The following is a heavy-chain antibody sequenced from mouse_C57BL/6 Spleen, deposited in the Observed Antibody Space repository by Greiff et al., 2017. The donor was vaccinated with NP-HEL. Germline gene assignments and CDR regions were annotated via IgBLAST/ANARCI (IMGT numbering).Heavy chain of an antibody. Sequence: QVQLKQPGAELVKPGASVKVSCKASGYTFTSYWMHWVKQRPGQGLEWIGRIHPSDSDTNYNQKFKGKATLTVDKSSSTAYMQLSSLTSEDSAVYYCAIRATVVATGGFDYWGQGTTLTVSS. CDR2: IHPSDSDT. CDR1: GYTFTSYW. V-gene: IGHV1-74*01. D-gene: IGHD1-1*01. CDR3: AIRATVVATGGFDY. J-gene: IGHJ2*01.